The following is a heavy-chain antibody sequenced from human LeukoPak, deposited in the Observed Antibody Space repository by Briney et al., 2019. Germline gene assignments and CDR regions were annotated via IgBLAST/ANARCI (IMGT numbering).Heavy chain of an antibody. D-gene: IGHD6-19*01. Sequence: PGGSLRLSCAASGFTFSSYSMNWVRQAPGKGLEWVSYICNSSRYIYYADSVRSRFTISRDNAKNSLFLQMDSLRGEDTAVYYWARGKLGSGWYEDLFVYWGQGTLVTVSS. CDR1: GFTFSSYS. CDR2: ICNSSRYI. J-gene: IGHJ4*02. CDR3: ARGKLGSGWYEDLFVY. V-gene: IGHV3-21*01.